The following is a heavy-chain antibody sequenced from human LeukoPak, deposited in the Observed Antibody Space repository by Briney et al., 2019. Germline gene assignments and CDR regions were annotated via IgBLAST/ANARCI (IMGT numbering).Heavy chain of an antibody. CDR1: GYSISSGYY. V-gene: IGHV4-38-2*01. CDR2: IYHSGST. Sequence: SETLSLTCAVSGYSISSGYYWGWIRQPPGKGLEWIGSIYHSGSTYYNPSLKSRVTISVDTSKNQFSLKLSSVTAADTAVYYCARQDYPSQYCSSTTCQMYYFDYWGQGILVTVSS. CDR3: ARQDYPSQYCSSTTCQMYYFDY. J-gene: IGHJ4*02. D-gene: IGHD2-2*01.